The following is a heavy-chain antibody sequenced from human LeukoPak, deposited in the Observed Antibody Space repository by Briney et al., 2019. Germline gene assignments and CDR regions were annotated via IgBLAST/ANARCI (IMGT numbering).Heavy chain of an antibody. Sequence: PSETLSLTCAVSGASISGSGYYWGWIRQPPGKGLEWIGNIYYSGSTYYNASLQSRVTISIDMSKNEFSLRLNSVTAADTAMYYCAKSGGYGLIDYWGQGTLVTVSS. CDR3: AKSGGYGLIDY. D-gene: IGHD1-26*01. J-gene: IGHJ4*02. CDR2: IYYSGST. V-gene: IGHV4-39*01. CDR1: GASISGSGYY.